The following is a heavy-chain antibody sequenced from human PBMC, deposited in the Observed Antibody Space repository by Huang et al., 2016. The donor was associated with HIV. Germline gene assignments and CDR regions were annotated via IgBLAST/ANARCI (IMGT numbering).Heavy chain of an antibody. V-gene: IGHV1-18*01. J-gene: IGHJ3*02. CDR1: GYTFTNYV. CDR2: ISDYNGNS. CDR3: ATDYFDSSGNGAFDI. D-gene: IGHD3-22*01. Sequence: QVQLVQSGAEVKKPGASVKVSCKASGYTFTNYVISWVRQAPGQGLEWMGRISDYNGNSNYAQNVQGRVTMTTDTSTTTVYMELRNLRSDDTAVYYCATDYFDSSGNGAFDIWGQGTMVTVSS.